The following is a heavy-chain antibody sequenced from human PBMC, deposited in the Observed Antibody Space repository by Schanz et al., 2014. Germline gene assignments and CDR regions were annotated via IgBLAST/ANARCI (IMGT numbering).Heavy chain of an antibody. Sequence: QVRLVQSGAELKMPGATVKVSCETSGYTFTNYGVSWVRQAPGQGLEWMGWIGGSDGNTNFAQKFQGRVTMTTDTSTSTVYMELRSLTSDDSAVYYCARDRDQWDGNYLDYWGQGTLVTVSS. J-gene: IGHJ4*02. CDR3: ARDRDQWDGNYLDY. CDR1: GYTFTNYG. V-gene: IGHV1-18*01. D-gene: IGHD1-26*01. CDR2: IGGSDGNT.